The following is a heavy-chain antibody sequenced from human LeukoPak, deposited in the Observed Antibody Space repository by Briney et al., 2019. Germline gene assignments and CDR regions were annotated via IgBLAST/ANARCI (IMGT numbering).Heavy chain of an antibody. CDR3: ARQNRAVAGMGGAAWYFDL. J-gene: IGHJ2*01. CDR1: GGSISSSSYY. V-gene: IGHV4-39*01. Sequence: KASETLSLTCTVSGGSISSSSYYWGWIRQPPGKGLEWIGSIYYSGSTYYNPSLKSRVTISVDTSKNQFSLKLSSVTAADTAVYYCARQNRAVAGMGGAAWYFDLWGRGTLVTVSS. CDR2: IYYSGST. D-gene: IGHD6-19*01.